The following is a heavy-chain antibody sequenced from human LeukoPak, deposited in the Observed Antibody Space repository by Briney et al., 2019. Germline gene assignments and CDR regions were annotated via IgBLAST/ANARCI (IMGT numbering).Heavy chain of an antibody. J-gene: IGHJ4*02. CDR1: GISFSSYV. D-gene: IGHD3-16*01. V-gene: IGHV3-23*01. Sequence: GGSLRLSCAASGISFSSYVMSWVRQAPGKGLEWVSVISDSGGTTYYADSVKGRFTISRDNSKNTLYLQMNGLRAEDTAIYYCASPWGYSFDHWGQGTLVTVSS. CDR2: ISDSGGTT. CDR3: ASPWGYSFDH.